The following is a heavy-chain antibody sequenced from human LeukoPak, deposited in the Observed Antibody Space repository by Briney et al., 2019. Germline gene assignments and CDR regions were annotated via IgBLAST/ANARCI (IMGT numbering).Heavy chain of an antibody. CDR3: ARGGDIVEP. CDR1: GGTFSSYA. V-gene: IGHV1-2*02. Sequence: GASVKVSCKAYGGTFSSYAISWVRQAPGQVLEWMGGIIPISGGTNYAQKFQGRVTMTRDTSISTAYMELSRLRSDDTAVYYCARGGDIVEPWGQGTLVTVSS. CDR2: IIPISGGT. J-gene: IGHJ5*02. D-gene: IGHD2-15*01.